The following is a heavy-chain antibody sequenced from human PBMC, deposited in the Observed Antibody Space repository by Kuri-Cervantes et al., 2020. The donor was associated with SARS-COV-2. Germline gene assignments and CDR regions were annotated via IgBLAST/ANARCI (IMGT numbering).Heavy chain of an antibody. V-gene: IGHV3-30*02. CDR1: GFTFSSYG. Sequence: GESLKISCAASGFTFSSYGMHWVRQAPGKGLEWVAFIRYDGSNKYYADSVKGRFTISRDNSKNTLYLQMNSLRAEDTAVYYCAKTFPDIVATIGGAFDIWGQGTMVTVSS. CDR2: IRYDGSNK. D-gene: IGHD5-12*01. J-gene: IGHJ3*02. CDR3: AKTFPDIVATIGGAFDI.